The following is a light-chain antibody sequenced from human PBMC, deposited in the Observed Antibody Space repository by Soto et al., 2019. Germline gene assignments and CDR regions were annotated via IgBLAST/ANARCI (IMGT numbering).Light chain of an antibody. J-gene: IGLJ3*02. CDR3: AAWDDGLNGVL. V-gene: IGLV1-44*01. Sequence: QSVLTQPPSASGTPGQRVTISCSGSSSNIGSNTVNWYHQLPGTAPKLLISNNNQRPSGVPDRFSGSKSGTSASLAISGLQSEDEADYYCAAWDDGLNGVLFGRGTKLTVL. CDR2: NNN. CDR1: SSNIGSNT.